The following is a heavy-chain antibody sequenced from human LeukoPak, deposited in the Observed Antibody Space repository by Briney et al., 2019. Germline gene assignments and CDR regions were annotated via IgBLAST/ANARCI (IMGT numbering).Heavy chain of an antibody. CDR2: IYYSGST. J-gene: IGHJ4*02. CDR1: GGSISSYY. CDR3: ARIYGPRLRYYFDY. D-gene: IGHD2-21*02. V-gene: IGHV4-59*08. Sequence: SETLSLTCTVSGGSISSYYWSWIRQPPGKGLEWIGYIYYSGSTFYNPSLKSRVTISVDTSKNQFSLKLSSVTAADTAVYYCARIYGPRLRYYFDYWGQGTLVTVSS.